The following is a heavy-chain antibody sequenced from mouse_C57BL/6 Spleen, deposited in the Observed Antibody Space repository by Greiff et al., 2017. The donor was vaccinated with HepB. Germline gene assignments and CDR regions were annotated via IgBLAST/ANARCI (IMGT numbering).Heavy chain of an antibody. CDR1: GFNIKDYY. D-gene: IGHD1-1*01. CDR2: IDPEDGET. J-gene: IGHJ2*01. CDR3: ARSFFITTVVAHFDY. V-gene: IGHV14-2*01. Sequence: VQLKESGAELVKPGASVKLSCTASGFNIKDYYMHWVKQRTEQGLEWIGRIDPEDGETKYAPKFQGKATITADTSSNTAYLQLSSLTSEDTAVYYCARSFFITTVVAHFDYWGQGTTLTVSS.